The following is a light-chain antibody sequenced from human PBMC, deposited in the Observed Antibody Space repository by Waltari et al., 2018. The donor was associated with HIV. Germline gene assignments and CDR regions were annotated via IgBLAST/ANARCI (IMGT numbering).Light chain of an antibody. CDR1: QSVSSN. Sequence: EIVMTQSPATLSVSPGERATLSCRASQSVSSNLAWYQQKPGQAPRLLISGASTRATGIPARFSGSGSGTEFTLTISSLQSEDFEVYYCQQYNNWPGTFGQGTKVEIK. CDR3: QQYNNWPGT. V-gene: IGKV3-15*01. CDR2: GAS. J-gene: IGKJ1*01.